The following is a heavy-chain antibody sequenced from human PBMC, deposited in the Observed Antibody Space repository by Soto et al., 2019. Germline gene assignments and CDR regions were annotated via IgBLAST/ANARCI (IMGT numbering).Heavy chain of an antibody. CDR2: ISSSSSYI. J-gene: IGHJ6*02. V-gene: IGHV3-21*01. CDR3: ARPYSTYGDGMDV. Sequence: EVQLVESGGGLVKPGGSLRLSCAASGFTFSSYSMNWVRQAPGKGLEWVSSISSSSSYIYYADSVKGRFTITRDNAKNSLYLQINSLRAEDTAVYYCARPYSTYGDGMDVWGQGTTVTVSS. D-gene: IGHD4-4*01. CDR1: GFTFSSYS.